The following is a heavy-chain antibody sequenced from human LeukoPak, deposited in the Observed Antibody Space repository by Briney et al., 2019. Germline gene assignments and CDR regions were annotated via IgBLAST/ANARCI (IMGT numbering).Heavy chain of an antibody. CDR1: GGSISSSSYF. CDR3: ARDNHRGSVWYTAGDY. J-gene: IGHJ4*02. CDR2: IYHSGST. Sequence: SETLSLTCTVPGGSISSSSYFWGWIRQPPGKGLEWIGSIYHSGSTYYNPSLKSRVTISVDTSKNQFSLKLSSVTAADTAVYYCARDNHRGSVWYTAGDYWGQGTLVTVSS. D-gene: IGHD6-19*01. V-gene: IGHV4-39*07.